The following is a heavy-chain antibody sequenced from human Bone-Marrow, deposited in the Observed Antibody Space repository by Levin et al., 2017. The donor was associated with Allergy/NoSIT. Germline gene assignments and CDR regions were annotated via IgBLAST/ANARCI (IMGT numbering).Heavy chain of an antibody. CDR1: GXXXXDXT. CDR2: ISWDASTT. D-gene: IGHD6-19*01. CDR3: AKDLSPRIAVTGNIEY. J-gene: IGHJ4*02. Sequence: GASVKVSCAASGXXXXDXTXHXXXXXXXXGLEWVSLISWDASTTYYADSVRGRFTISRDNSKNALYLQMNSLTTEDTALYYCAKDLSPRIAVTGNIEYWGQGTLVTVSS. V-gene: IGHV3-43*01.